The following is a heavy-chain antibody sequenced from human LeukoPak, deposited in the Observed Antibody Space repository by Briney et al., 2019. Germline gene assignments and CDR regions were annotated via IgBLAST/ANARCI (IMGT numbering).Heavy chain of an antibody. V-gene: IGHV3-23*01. D-gene: IGHD4-17*01. Sequence: GGSLRLSCAASGFTFGLYWMSWVRQAPGKGLEWVSTISVSGGSTYYADSVKGRFTISRDNSKNTLYLQMNSLRAEDTAVYYCAKSNTVTPYYYYGMDVWGQGTTVTVS. CDR2: ISVSGGST. CDR3: AKSNTVTPYYYYGMDV. J-gene: IGHJ6*02. CDR1: GFTFGLYW.